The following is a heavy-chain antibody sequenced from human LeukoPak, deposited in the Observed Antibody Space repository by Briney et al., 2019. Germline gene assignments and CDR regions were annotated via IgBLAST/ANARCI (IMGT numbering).Heavy chain of an antibody. CDR3: ARDYYDSSGYRYFDY. Sequence: PSETLSLTCTVPGGSISSYYWSWIRQPAGKGLEWIGRIYTSGSTNYNPSLKSRVTMSVDTSKNQFSLKLSSVTAADTAVYYCARDYYDSSGYRYFDYWGQGTLVTVSS. J-gene: IGHJ4*02. CDR2: IYTSGST. CDR1: GGSISSYY. V-gene: IGHV4-4*07. D-gene: IGHD3-22*01.